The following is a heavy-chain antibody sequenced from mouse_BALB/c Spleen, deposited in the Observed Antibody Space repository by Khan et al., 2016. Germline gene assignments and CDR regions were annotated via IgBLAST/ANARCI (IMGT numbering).Heavy chain of an antibody. J-gene: IGHJ4*01. Sequence: EVKLLESGGGLVQPGGSLKLSCAASGFDFSRYWMRWVRQAPGQGLEWIGEINPGSSTINYNPSLKDKFIITRDNAKNTPYLQLSKVRSEDTALYYRARLGYYGSMAYWGQGTSVTVSS. CDR3: ARLGYYGSMAY. D-gene: IGHD1-1*01. CDR1: GFDFSRYW. V-gene: IGHV4-1*02. CDR2: INPGSSTI.